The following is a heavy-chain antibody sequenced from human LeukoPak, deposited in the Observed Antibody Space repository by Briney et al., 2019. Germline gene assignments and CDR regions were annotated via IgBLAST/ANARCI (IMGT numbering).Heavy chain of an antibody. J-gene: IGHJ4*02. CDR1: GFIFSSYG. V-gene: IGHV3-23*01. Sequence: GGSLRLSCAASGFIFSSYGMTWVRPAPGKELEGVSAISGSGSGGSTYYADSVKSRFTISRDNSKNTLYLQMNSLRVEDTAVYYCAKATSVTTLSDYWGQGTLVTVSS. CDR2: ISGSGSGGST. CDR3: AKATSVTTLSDY. D-gene: IGHD4-17*01.